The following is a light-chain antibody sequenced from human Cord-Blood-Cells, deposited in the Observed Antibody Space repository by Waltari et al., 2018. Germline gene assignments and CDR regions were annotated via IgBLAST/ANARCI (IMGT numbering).Light chain of an antibody. CDR2: AAS. CDR3: QQSYSTLPYT. J-gene: IGKJ2*01. Sequence: DIQMPQSPSPLSASVGDRVTITCRASQSISSYLNWYQQKPGKAPKLLIYAASSLQSGVPSRFSGSGSGTDFTLTISSLQPEDFATYYCQQSYSTLPYTFGQGTKLEIK. CDR1: QSISSY. V-gene: IGKV1-39*01.